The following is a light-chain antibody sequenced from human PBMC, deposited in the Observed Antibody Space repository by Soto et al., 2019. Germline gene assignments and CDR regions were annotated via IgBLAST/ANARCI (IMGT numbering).Light chain of an antibody. CDR1: QSISSY. CDR2: AAS. V-gene: IGKV1-39*01. CDR3: QQSYSTLLT. J-gene: IGKJ4*01. Sequence: DIQMTQSPSSLSASVGDRVTITCRASQSISSYLIWYQQKPGKAPKLLVYAASSLQSGVSSRFSGSGSGTDVTLTISSLQPKDFATYYCQQSYSTLLTFGGGTKVQIK.